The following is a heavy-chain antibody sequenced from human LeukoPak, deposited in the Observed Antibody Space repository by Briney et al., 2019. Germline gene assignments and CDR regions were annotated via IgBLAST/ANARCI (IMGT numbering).Heavy chain of an antibody. J-gene: IGHJ6*02. CDR2: IIPILGIA. D-gene: IGHD1-7*01. V-gene: IGHV1-69*04. Sequence: ASVKVSCKASGGTFSSYAISWVRQAPGQGLGWMGRIIPILGIANYAQKFQGRVTITADKSTSTAYMELSSLRSEDTAVYYCARAKVAYNWNSPHYYYYGMDVWGQGTTVTVSS. CDR1: GGTFSSYA. CDR3: ARAKVAYNWNSPHYYYYGMDV.